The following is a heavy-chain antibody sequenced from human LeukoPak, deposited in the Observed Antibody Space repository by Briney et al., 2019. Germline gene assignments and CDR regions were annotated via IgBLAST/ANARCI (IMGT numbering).Heavy chain of an antibody. CDR1: GFTFGGYG. D-gene: IGHD1-14*01. CDR3: TRYNNDHFDY. J-gene: IGHJ4*02. CDR2: IAYDGSRA. V-gene: IGHV3-33*01. Sequence: PGRSLRLSCAGSGFTFGGYGMHWFRQTPGKGLEWVAVIAYDGSRAFYADSVKGRFTISRDNSKNTMSVLMDDLRAEDTAVYYCTRYNNDHFDYWGQGTLVTVSS.